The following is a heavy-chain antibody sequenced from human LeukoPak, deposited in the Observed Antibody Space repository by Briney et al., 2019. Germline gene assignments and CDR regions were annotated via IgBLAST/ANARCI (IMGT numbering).Heavy chain of an antibody. J-gene: IGHJ6*04. CDR1: GFTFSHYG. CDR2: VWDDGINK. V-gene: IGHV3-33*06. CDR3: VKEPAPYSLGDA. Sequence: GGSLRLSCGASGFTFSHYGMHWVRQAPGKGLEWVAVVWDDGINKFYADSVKGRFTISRDYSKHTVSLHMNSLRAEDTAVYYCVKEPAPYSLGDAWGKGTTVTVSS. D-gene: IGHD5-18*01.